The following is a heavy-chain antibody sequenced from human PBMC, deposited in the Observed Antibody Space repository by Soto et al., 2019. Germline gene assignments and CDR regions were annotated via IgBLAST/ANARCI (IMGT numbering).Heavy chain of an antibody. CDR1: GGTFSNYA. V-gene: IGHV1-69*12. CDR2: IIPIFGTA. D-gene: IGHD2-2*01. CDR3: ATVWHMPDYYYGMDL. J-gene: IGHJ6*02. Sequence: QVQLVQSGAEVKKPGSSVKVSCKASGGTFSNYAISWVRQAPGEGLEWMGGIIPIFGTANYAQKFQGRVTITADESTSTAYMELSSLRSEDTAVYYCATVWHMPDYYYGMDLWGQGTTVTVSS.